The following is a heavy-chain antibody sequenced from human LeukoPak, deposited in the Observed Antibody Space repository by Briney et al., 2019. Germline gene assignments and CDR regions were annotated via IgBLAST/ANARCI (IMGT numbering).Heavy chain of an antibody. D-gene: IGHD3-10*01. J-gene: IGHJ4*02. V-gene: IGHV4-4*07. CDR1: GVSTSSGY. CDR3: ARGYGSGSYSS. Sequence: PSETLSLTCTVSGVSTSSGYWSWIRQPAGKGLEWLGRISTSLTTYYNPPLNSRVTMSVDTSENQFSLKMNSVTAAGTAVYFCARGYGSGSYSSWGQGTLVIVSS. CDR2: ISTSLTT.